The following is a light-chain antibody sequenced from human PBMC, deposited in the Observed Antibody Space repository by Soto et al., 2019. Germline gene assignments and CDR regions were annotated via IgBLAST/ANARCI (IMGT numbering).Light chain of an antibody. V-gene: IGKV1-5*01. CDR2: DAS. J-gene: IGKJ1*01. CDR1: QSVSGW. Sequence: DIQMTQSPSTLSASAGESVTISCRASQSVSGWVAWYQQKPGKAPKVLIDDASSLEYGVPSRVSGSGAGTEFTRTIRSLQPDECATYYCQQYNSYSRTFGQGTKVDIK. CDR3: QQYNSYSRT.